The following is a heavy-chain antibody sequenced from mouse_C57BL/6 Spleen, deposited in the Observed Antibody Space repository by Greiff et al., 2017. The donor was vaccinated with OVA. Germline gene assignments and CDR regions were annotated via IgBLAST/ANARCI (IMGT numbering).Heavy chain of an antibody. Sequence: VQLQQPGAELVMPGASVKLSCKASGYTFTSYWMHWVKQRPGQGLEWIGEIDPSDSYTNYNQKFKGKSTLTVDKSSSTAYMQLSSLTSEDSAVYYCARYTGTGDWYFDVWGTGTTVTVSP. D-gene: IGHD4-1*01. CDR2: IDPSDSYT. V-gene: IGHV1-69*01. CDR1: GYTFTSYW. CDR3: ARYTGTGDWYFDV. J-gene: IGHJ1*03.